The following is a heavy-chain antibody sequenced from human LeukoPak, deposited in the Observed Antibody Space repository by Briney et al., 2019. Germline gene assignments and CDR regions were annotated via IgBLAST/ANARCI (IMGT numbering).Heavy chain of an antibody. CDR2: ISWNSGSI. Sequence: GRSLRLSCAASGFTFDDYAMHWVRQAPGKGLEWVSGISWNSGSIGYADSVKGRFTISRDNAKNSLYLQMNSLRAEDTALYYCARGYSDWLRWGQGTQVTVSS. V-gene: IGHV3-9*01. CDR3: ARGYSDWLR. CDR1: GFTFDDYA. J-gene: IGHJ4*02. D-gene: IGHD4-11*01.